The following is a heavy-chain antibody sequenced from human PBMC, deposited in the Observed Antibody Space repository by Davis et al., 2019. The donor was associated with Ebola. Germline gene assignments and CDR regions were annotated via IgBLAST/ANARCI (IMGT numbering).Heavy chain of an antibody. CDR3: ARDGPNYDVDY. D-gene: IGHD3-22*01. J-gene: IGHJ4*02. Sequence: GESLKISCTASGFTVSSNHMSWVRQAPGKGLEWVAFIRSEATSQDFGKSVQGRFFISRDDSKNTLYLQMNSLRVDDTAVYFCARDGPNYDVDYWGQGTLVTVSA. V-gene: IGHV3-30*02. CDR1: GFTVSSNH. CDR2: IRSEATSQ.